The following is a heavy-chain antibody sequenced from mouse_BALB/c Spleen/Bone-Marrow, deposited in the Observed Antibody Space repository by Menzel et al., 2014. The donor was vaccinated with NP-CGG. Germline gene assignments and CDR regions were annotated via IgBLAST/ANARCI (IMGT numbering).Heavy chain of an antibody. CDR1: GFSFSNYG. D-gene: IGHD2-4*01. CDR3: ARHAYYDQTEVSFGC. J-gene: IGHJ3*01. V-gene: IGHV5-9-2*01. CDR2: ISGDGRYT. Sequence: VESGGSLKLSCAASGFSFSNYGMSWLRQTPEKRLEWVATISGDGRYTFYSDSVKGRFTISRDNAKNNLYLQLSSLRSEDTALYYCARHAYYDQTEVSFGCWGQGTLVTVSA.